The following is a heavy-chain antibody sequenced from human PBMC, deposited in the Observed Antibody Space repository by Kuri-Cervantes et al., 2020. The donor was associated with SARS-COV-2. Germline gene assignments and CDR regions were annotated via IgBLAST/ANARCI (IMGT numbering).Heavy chain of an antibody. D-gene: IGHD3-22*01. Sequence: GESLKISGPASGFTFSSYVMHWVRQALGKGLEWVAVISYDGSNKYYADSVKGRFTISRDNAKNSLYLQMNSLRAEDTAVYYCARGDSSGYLYYFDYWGQGTLVTVSS. V-gene: IGHV3-30*03. CDR1: GFTFSSYV. J-gene: IGHJ4*02. CDR2: ISYDGSNK. CDR3: ARGDSSGYLYYFDY.